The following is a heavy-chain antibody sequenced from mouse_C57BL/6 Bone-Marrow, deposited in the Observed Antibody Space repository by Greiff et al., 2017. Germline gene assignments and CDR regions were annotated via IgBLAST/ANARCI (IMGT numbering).Heavy chain of an antibody. D-gene: IGHD1-1*01. CDR2: ISSGGSYT. V-gene: IGHV5-6*01. J-gene: IGHJ2*01. CDR3: APHYYGSSYFDY. Sequence: EVQRVESGGDLVKPGGSLKLSCAASGFTFSSYGMSWVRQTPDKRLEWVATISSGGSYTYYPDSVKGRFTISRDNAKNTLYLQMSSLKSEDTAMYYCAPHYYGSSYFDYWGQGTTLTVSS. CDR1: GFTFSSYG.